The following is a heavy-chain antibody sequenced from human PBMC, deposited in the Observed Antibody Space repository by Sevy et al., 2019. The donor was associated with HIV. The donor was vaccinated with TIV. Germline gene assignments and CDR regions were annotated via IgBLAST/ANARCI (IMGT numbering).Heavy chain of an antibody. V-gene: IGHV3-23*01. J-gene: IGHJ4*02. CDR1: GFTFSIYT. Sequence: GESLKISCAASGFTFSIYTMSWVRQAPGKGLEWVSTFCFGGSKIYYADSVKGRFTISRDNSRNTVYLQMNSLRADDTAVYYCAREGCTQPHDYXGXGTLVTVSS. CDR2: FCFGGSKI. D-gene: IGHD2-8*01. CDR3: AREGCTQPHDY.